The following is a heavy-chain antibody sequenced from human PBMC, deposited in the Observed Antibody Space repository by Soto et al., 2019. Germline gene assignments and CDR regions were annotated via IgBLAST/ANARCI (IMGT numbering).Heavy chain of an antibody. CDR3: ARHQDTAMVNYYYYGMDV. CDR1: GYNFTNYW. J-gene: IGHJ6*02. D-gene: IGHD5-18*01. V-gene: IGHV5-51*01. CDR2: IYPGDSDT. Sequence: GESLKISCQGSGYNFTNYWIGWVRQMPGKGLEWMGIIYPGDSDTRYSPSFQGQVTISADKSISTAYLQWSSLKASDTAMYYCARHQDTAMVNYYYYGMDVWGQGTTVTVSS.